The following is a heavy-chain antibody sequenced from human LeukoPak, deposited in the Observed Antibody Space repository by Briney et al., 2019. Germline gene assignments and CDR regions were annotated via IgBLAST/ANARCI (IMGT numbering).Heavy chain of an antibody. CDR3: ARGFPHHYDSRGIKFDF. V-gene: IGHV3-23*01. D-gene: IGHD3-22*01. J-gene: IGHJ4*02. CDR2: ISGSGGST. Sequence: GGSLRLSCGASGFTFSTYGMSWVRQAPGKGLEWVSAISGSGGSTYYADSVKGRFTISRDNSKNTLYLQMNSLRAEDTAVYYCARGFPHHYDSRGIKFDFWGQGILVSVSS. CDR1: GFTFSTYG.